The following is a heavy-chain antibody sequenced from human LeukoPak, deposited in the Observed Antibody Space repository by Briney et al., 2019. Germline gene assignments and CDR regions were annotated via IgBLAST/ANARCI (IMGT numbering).Heavy chain of an antibody. V-gene: IGHV4-31*03. J-gene: IGHJ4*02. D-gene: IGHD5-12*01. Sequence: SETLSLTCTVSGGSISSGGYYWIWIRQHPGKGLEWIGYIYYSGSTYYNPSLKSRVTISVDTSKNQFSLKLSSVTAADTAVYYCARQGYSRVFDYWGQGTLVTVSS. CDR2: IYYSGST. CDR3: ARQGYSRVFDY. CDR1: GGSISSGGYY.